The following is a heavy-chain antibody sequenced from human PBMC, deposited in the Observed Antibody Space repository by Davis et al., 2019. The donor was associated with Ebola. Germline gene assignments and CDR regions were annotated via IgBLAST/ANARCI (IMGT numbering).Heavy chain of an antibody. J-gene: IGHJ5*01. V-gene: IGHV5-51*01. CDR1: GYSFPDFW. CDR2: IYPGDSET. Sequence: GESLKISCQGSGYSFPDFWVVWVRQLPGKGLEWMAIIYPGDSETIYSPSFQGQVTISADKSINTAYLQWSSLKVSHTAMYYCARLSLRASPFDSWGQGTLVTVS. CDR3: ARLSLRASPFDS.